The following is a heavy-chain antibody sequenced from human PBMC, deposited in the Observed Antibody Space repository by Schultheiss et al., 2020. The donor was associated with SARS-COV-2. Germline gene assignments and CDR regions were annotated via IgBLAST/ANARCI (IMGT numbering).Heavy chain of an antibody. CDR3: VRDRSWWTPYNCFDL. V-gene: IGHV3-30-3*01. CDR1: GFTFSSYA. J-gene: IGHJ5*02. CDR2: ISYDGSNK. Sequence: GGSLRLSCAASGFTFSSYAMHWVRQAPGKGLEWVAVISYDGSNKYYADSVKGRFTISRDNSKNTLYLQMNSLRAEDTAVYYCVRDRSWWTPYNCFDLWGRGTLVTVSS. D-gene: IGHD2-15*01.